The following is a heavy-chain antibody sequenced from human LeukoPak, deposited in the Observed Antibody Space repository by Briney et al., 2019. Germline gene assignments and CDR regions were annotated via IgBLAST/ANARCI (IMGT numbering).Heavy chain of an antibody. J-gene: IGHJ4*02. V-gene: IGHV3-30-3*01. CDR2: ISYDGSNK. CDR3: ESAVTTERSFDC. CDR1: GFTFSSFA. Sequence: GGSLRLSCAASGFTFSSFAMHWVRQAPGKGLEWVAVISYDGSNKYYADSVKGRFTISRDNSKNTLYLQMNSLRAEDTALYYCESAVTTERSFDCWGQGTLVTVSS. D-gene: IGHD4-17*01.